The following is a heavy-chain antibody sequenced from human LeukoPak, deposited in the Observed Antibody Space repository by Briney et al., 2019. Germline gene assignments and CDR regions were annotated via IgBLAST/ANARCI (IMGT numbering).Heavy chain of an antibody. V-gene: IGHV1-69*05. Sequence: SVKVSCKASGGTFSSYAISWVRQAPGQGLEWMGRIIPIFGTANYAQKFQGRVTITTDESTSTAYMELSSLRSEDTAVYYCARETPMIVWVLWGQGTLSPSPQ. CDR3: ARETPMIVWVL. CDR1: GGTFSSYA. J-gene: IGHJ4*02. D-gene: IGHD3-22*01. CDR2: IIPIFGTA.